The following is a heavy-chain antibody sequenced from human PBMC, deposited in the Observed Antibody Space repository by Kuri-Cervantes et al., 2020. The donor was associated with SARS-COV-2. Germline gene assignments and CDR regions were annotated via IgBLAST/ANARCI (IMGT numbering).Heavy chain of an antibody. CDR3: ASTQISYGGNSGSYWYFDL. V-gene: IGHV3-23*01. CDR2: ISGSGGST. CDR1: GFTFSSYA. Sequence: GGSLRLSCAASGFTFSSYAMSWVRQAPGKGLEWVSAISGSGGSTYYADSAKGRFTISRDNSKNTLYLQMNSLRAEDTAVYYCASTQISYGGNSGSYWYFDLWGRGTLVTVSS. J-gene: IGHJ2*01. D-gene: IGHD4-23*01.